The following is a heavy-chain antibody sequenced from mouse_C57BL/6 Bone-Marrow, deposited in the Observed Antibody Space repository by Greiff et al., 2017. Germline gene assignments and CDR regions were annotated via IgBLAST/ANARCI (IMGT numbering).Heavy chain of an antibody. J-gene: IGHJ1*03. Sequence: QVQLQQPGAELVRPGTSVKLSCKASGYTFTSYWMHWVKQRPGQGLEWIGVIDPSDSYTNYNQKFKGKATLTVDTSSSTAYMQLSSLTSEDSAVXYCAKSGSSYWYFDVRGTGNTVTVST. V-gene: IGHV1-59*01. D-gene: IGHD1-1*01. CDR2: IDPSDSYT. CDR3: AKSGSSYWYFDV. CDR1: GYTFTSYW.